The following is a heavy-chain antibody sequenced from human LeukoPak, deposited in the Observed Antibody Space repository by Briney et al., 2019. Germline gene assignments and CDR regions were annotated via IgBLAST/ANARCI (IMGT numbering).Heavy chain of an antibody. J-gene: IGHJ4*02. V-gene: IGHV3-15*01. D-gene: IGHD2-15*01. CDR3: TTRSKRVVVAAVY. CDR2: IKSKTDGGTT. Sequence: GGSLRLSCAASGFTFSNAWMSWVRQAPGKGLEWVGRIKSKTDGGTTDYAAPVKGRFTISRDGSKNTLYLQMNSLKTEDTAVYYCTTRSKRVVVAAVYWGQGTLVTVSS. CDR1: GFTFSNAW.